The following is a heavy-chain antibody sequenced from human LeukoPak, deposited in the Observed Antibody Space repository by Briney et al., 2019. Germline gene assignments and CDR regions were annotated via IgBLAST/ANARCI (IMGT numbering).Heavy chain of an antibody. CDR3: ARGKTPGIAVSKYFQH. CDR2: TSYDGSNK. CDR1: GFTFSSYG. D-gene: IGHD6-19*01. V-gene: IGHV3-30*03. Sequence: TGGSLRLSCAASGFTFSSYGMHWVRQAPGKGLEWVAVTSYDGSNKYYADSVKGRFTISRDNSKNTLYLQMNSLRAEDTAVYYCARGKTPGIAVSKYFQHWGQGTLVTVSS. J-gene: IGHJ1*01.